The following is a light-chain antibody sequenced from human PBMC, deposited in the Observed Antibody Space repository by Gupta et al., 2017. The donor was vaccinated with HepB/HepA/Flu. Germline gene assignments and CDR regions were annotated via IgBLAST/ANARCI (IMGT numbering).Light chain of an antibody. CDR3: RQGLQTPLT. Sequence: DIVMTQSPLSLPVTPGEPASISCRSSQSLLHSNGYTYLDWYLQKPGQSPQLLIYLSSHRASGVPDRFSGSGSGTDFTLKINRGEAEDVGVYYCRQGLQTPLTFGGGTKVEIK. J-gene: IGKJ4*01. V-gene: IGKV2-28*01. CDR1: QSLLHSNGYTY. CDR2: LSS.